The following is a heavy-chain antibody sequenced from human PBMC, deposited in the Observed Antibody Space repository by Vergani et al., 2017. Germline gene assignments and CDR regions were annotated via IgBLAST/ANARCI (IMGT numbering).Heavy chain of an antibody. V-gene: IGHV3-33*01. CDR3: VRVPLIRRGSGNYGINNYHGMDV. CDR1: GFTFSTYA. J-gene: IGHJ6*02. CDR2: IYYDGSKK. Sequence: QVQLVESGGGVVQPGRSLRLSCTSSGFTFSTYAMHWVRQAPGKGLEWVAIIYYDGSKKYYADSVKGRFTISRDNAKNSIYLQMNSLRAEDTAVYFCVRVPLIRRGSGNYGINNYHGMDVWGQGTTVIVSS. D-gene: IGHD3-10*01.